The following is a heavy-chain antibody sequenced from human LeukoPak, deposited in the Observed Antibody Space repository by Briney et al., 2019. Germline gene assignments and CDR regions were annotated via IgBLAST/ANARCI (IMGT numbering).Heavy chain of an antibody. CDR3: ARPRLTYYDFWSGSDDAFDI. D-gene: IGHD3-3*01. V-gene: IGHV4-34*01. CDR2: INHSGST. CDR1: GGSFIGYY. Sequence: SETLSLTCAVYGGSFIGYYWSWIRQPPGKGLEWIGEINHSGSTNYNPSLKSRVTISVDTSKNQFSLKLSSVTAADTAVYYCARPRLTYYDFWSGSDDAFDIWGQGTMVTVSS. J-gene: IGHJ3*02.